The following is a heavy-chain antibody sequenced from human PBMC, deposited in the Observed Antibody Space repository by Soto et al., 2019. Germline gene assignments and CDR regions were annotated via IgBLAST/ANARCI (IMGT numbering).Heavy chain of an antibody. CDR3: ARGRILGHPSYYYYGMDV. D-gene: IGHD3-3*01. V-gene: IGHV4-61*01. J-gene: IGHJ6*02. CDR1: VRSFSSGSYY. CDR2: IYYSGST. Sequence: PSETLSLPCTVSVRSFSSGSYYWSWIPQPPGKGLEWIGYIYYSGSTNYNPSLKSRVTISVDTSKNQFSLKLSSVTAADTAVYYCARGRILGHPSYYYYGMDVWGQGTTVTVSS.